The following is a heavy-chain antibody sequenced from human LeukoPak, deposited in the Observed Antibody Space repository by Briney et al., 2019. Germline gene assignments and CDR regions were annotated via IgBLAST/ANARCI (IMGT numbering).Heavy chain of an antibody. CDR2: ISGSGGST. V-gene: IGHV3-23*01. D-gene: IGHD6-19*01. CDR1: GFTFSSYG. Sequence: GGSLRLSCAASGFTFSSYGMSWVRQAPGKGLEWVSVISGSGGSTYYADSVKGRFTISRDNSKNTLCLQMNSLRAEDTAVYYCAKEFSSGWRRGVFDYWGQGTLVTVSS. CDR3: AKEFSSGWRRGVFDY. J-gene: IGHJ4*02.